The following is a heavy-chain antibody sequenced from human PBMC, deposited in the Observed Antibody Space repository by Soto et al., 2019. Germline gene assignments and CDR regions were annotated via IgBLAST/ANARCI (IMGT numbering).Heavy chain of an antibody. Sequence: QAQLVQSGAEVKKPGASVRVSCKTSGYPFTDYFIHWVRQAPGQGLDWLGIISLYHHSTSYAQKFQGRLTVTADTSTTTVYMDLSSLTSEDSAVYWCARELYSCGGDCPYYMDYWGQGTLVTVSS. J-gene: IGHJ4*02. CDR3: ARELYSCGGDCPYYMDY. CDR2: ISLYHHST. CDR1: GYPFTDYF. D-gene: IGHD2-21*02. V-gene: IGHV1-46*01.